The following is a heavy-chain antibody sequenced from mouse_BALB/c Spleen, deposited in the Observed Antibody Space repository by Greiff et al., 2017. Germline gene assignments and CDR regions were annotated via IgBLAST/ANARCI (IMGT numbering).Heavy chain of an antibody. CDR3: ARPAWFAY. CDR1: GFTFSSYG. CDR2: INSNGGST. V-gene: IGHV5-6-3*01. J-gene: IGHJ3*01. Sequence: EVQRVESGGGLVQPGGSLKLSCAASGFTFSSYGMSWVRQTPDKRLELVATINSNGGSTYYPDSVKGRFTISRDNAKNTLYLQMSSLKSEDTAMYYCARPAWFAYWGQGTLVTVSA.